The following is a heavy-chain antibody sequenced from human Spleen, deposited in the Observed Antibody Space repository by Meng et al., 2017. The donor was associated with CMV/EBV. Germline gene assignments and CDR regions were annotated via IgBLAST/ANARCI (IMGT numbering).Heavy chain of an antibody. CDR3: AKDGVGRGGSYSPDY. D-gene: IGHD1-26*01. CDR2: ISHTGQTV. J-gene: IGHJ4*02. Sequence: GGSLRLSCAASGFAFNDYFMTWIRQAPGKRPEWLSYISHTGQTVYYVDSVKGRFIISRDNSRNSLFLQMNNLRAEDTAVYYCAKDGVGRGGSYSPDYWGQGTLVTVSS. CDR1: GFAFNDYF. V-gene: IGHV3-11*04.